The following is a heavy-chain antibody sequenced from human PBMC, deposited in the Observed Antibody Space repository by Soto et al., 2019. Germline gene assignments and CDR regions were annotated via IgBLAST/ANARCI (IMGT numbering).Heavy chain of an antibody. CDR2: IWYDGSNK. Sequence: GGSLRLSCAASGFTFSSYGMHWVRQAPGKGLEWVAVIWYDGSNKYYADSVKGRFTISRDNSKNTLYLQMNSLRAEDTAVYYCARGSLYYYDSSGYYHFDYWGQGTLVTVSS. D-gene: IGHD3-22*01. CDR3: ARGSLYYYDSSGYYHFDY. V-gene: IGHV3-33*01. CDR1: GFTFSSYG. J-gene: IGHJ4*02.